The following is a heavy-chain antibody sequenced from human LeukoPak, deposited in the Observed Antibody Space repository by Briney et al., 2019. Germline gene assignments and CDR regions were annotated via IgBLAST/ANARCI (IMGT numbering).Heavy chain of an antibody. Sequence: PSETLSLTCAVCGGSFSGYYWSWIRQPPGKGLEWIGEINHSGSTNYNPSLKSRVTISVDTSKNQFSLKLSSVTAADTAVYYCARGLMLWLSNWGQGTLVTVSS. V-gene: IGHV4-34*01. D-gene: IGHD2-8*01. CDR3: ARGLMLWLSN. CDR2: INHSGST. J-gene: IGHJ4*02. CDR1: GGSFSGYY.